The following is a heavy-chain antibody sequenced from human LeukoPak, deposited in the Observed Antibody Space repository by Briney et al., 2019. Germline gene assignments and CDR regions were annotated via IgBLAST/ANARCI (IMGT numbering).Heavy chain of an antibody. CDR2: MNPNSGNT. D-gene: IGHD3-9*01. CDR3: ARSAPTLTYDILTGYLGY. CDR1: GYTFTSYD. J-gene: IGHJ4*02. Sequence: GASVKVSCKASGYTFTSYDINWVRQATGQGLEWMGWMNPNSGNTGYAQKFQGRVTMTRNTSISTAYMELSSLRSEDTAVYYCARSAPTLTYDILTGYLGYWGQGTLVTVSS. V-gene: IGHV1-8*01.